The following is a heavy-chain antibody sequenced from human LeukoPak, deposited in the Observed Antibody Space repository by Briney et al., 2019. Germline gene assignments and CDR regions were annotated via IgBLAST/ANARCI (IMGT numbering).Heavy chain of an antibody. J-gene: IGHJ4*02. CDR2: INGDGSST. CDR1: GSPLSRNW. CDR3: SREGGSGAGDY. Sequence: GGSLRLAFVASGSPLSRNWMHWVRQVPGKGLVWVARINGDGSSTRYADSVKGRFSISRDNAKNTVYLQMNSLRAEDTAVYFCSREGGSGAGDYWGQGTLVTVSS. V-gene: IGHV3-74*01. D-gene: IGHD3-10*01.